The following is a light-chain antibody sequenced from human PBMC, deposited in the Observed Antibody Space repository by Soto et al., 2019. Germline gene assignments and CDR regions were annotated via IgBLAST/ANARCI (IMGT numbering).Light chain of an antibody. CDR3: QQYGSSPFT. CDR1: QRVSSSY. V-gene: IGKV3-20*01. Sequence: DIVLTQSPGTLSLSPGERATLSCRASQRVSSSYLAWYQQKPGQAPRLFIYRASSRATGIPDRFSGSGSGTDFTLTISRLEPEDFAVYYCQQYGSSPFTFGPGTNVDIK. CDR2: RAS. J-gene: IGKJ3*01.